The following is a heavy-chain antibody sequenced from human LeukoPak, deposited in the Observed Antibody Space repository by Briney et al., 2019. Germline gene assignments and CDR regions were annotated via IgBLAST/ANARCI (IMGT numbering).Heavy chain of an antibody. CDR1: GFTFSSYA. V-gene: IGHV3-23*01. D-gene: IGHD1-26*01. J-gene: IGHJ5*02. CDR2: ISGSGGST. CDR3: AKNLVGATRGWFDP. Sequence: PGGSLRLSRAASGFTFSSYAMSWVRQAPGKGLEWVSAISGSGGSTYYADSVKGRFTISRDNSKNTLYLQMNSLRAEDTAVYYCAKNLVGATRGWFDPWGQGTLVTVSS.